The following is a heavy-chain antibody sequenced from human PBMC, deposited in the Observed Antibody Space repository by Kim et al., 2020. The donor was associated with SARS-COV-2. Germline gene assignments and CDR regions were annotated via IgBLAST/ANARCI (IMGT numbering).Heavy chain of an antibody. J-gene: IGHJ4*02. CDR3: ARRIAARPGGLDY. V-gene: IGHV5-51*01. Sequence: YSPSFQGQVTISADKSISTAYLQWSSLKASDTAMYYCARRIAARPGGLDYWGQGTLVTVSS. D-gene: IGHD6-6*01.